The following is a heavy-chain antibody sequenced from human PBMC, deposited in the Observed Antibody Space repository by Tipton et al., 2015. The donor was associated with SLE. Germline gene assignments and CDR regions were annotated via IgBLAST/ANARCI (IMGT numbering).Heavy chain of an antibody. CDR2: FYHSGST. CDR1: GHSISIGYY. D-gene: IGHD3-3*01. V-gene: IGHV4-38-2*02. J-gene: IGHJ4*02. Sequence: TLSLTCNVSGHSISIGYYCGWLRQFPGKGLEWNGSFYHSGSTYYNPSLKSRVTISVDTSKNQFSLKLTSVPAAVAAVYYSATEVRFGVVIYFEHWGQGTLVTVPS. CDR3: ATEVRFGVVIYFEH.